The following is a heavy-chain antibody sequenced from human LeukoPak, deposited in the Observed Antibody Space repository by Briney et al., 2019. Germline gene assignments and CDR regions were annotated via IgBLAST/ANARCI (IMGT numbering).Heavy chain of an antibody. CDR1: GFTFSSYS. CDR3: ARDGIVVVPAAIPRYYGMDV. J-gene: IGHJ6*02. D-gene: IGHD2-2*02. CDR2: ISSSSGTI. Sequence: PGGSLRLSCAASGFTFSSYSMNWVRQAPGKGLEWVSYISSSSGTIYYADSVKGRFTISRDNSENSLYLQMNSLRAEDTAVYYRARDGIVVVPAAIPRYYGMDVWGQGTTVTVS. V-gene: IGHV3-48*01.